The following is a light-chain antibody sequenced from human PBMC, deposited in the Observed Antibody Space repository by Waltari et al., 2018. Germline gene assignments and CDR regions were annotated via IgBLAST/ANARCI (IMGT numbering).Light chain of an antibody. J-gene: IGKJ1*01. V-gene: IGKV1-5*03. CDR3: QQYNSYSPAT. CDR1: QSISSW. CDR2: KAS. Sequence: DIQMTQTPTTLSASVVYRFPFTCRASQSISSWLAWYQQKPGKAPKLLIYKASSLESGVPSRFSGSGSGTEFTLTISSLQPDDFATYYCQQYNSYSPATFGQGTKVEIK.